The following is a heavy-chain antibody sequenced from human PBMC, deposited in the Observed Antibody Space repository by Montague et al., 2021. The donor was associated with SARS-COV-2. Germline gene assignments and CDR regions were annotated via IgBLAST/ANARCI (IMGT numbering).Heavy chain of an antibody. CDR1: GFRFSDYM. D-gene: IGHD3-3*01. CDR3: AKRRPITTSPGSADS. Sequence: YRRLSCAASGFRFSDYMMSWVRQAPGKGLEWVSSISASGGTEYYADSVKGHFTISRDNSKNLLFLQMNSLRTEDTATYFCAKRRPITTSPGSADSWGQGTLVTVSS. CDR2: ISASGGTE. J-gene: IGHJ4*02. V-gene: IGHV3-23*01.